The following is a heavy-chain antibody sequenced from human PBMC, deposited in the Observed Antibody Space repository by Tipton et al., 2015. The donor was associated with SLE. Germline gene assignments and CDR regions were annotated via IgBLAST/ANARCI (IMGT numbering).Heavy chain of an antibody. J-gene: IGHJ4*02. D-gene: IGHD6-19*01. V-gene: IGHV4-34*01. CDR1: GGSFSGYY. CDR2: INHSGST. Sequence: TLSLTCAVYGGSFSGYYWSWIRQPPGKGLEWIGEINHSGSTNYNPSLKSRVTISVDTSKNQFSLKLSSVTAADTAVYYCARGEDSSGWYEGTFWGQGTLGTVSS. CDR3: ARGEDSSGWYEGTF.